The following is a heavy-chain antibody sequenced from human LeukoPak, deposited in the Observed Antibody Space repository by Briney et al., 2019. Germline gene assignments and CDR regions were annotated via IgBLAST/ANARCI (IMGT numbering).Heavy chain of an antibody. CDR3: AKPREGSGSYYKSFFDS. CDR1: GFTFSSYA. D-gene: IGHD3-10*01. CDR2: ISGSGGDT. V-gene: IGHV3-23*01. Sequence: GGSLRLSCAASGFTFSSYAMSCVRQAPGKGLEWVSVISGSGGDTNYAHSVKGRFTISRDNSKNTLYLQMNTLRAEDTAVYYCAKPREGSGSYYKSFFDSWGQGTLVTVSS. J-gene: IGHJ4*01.